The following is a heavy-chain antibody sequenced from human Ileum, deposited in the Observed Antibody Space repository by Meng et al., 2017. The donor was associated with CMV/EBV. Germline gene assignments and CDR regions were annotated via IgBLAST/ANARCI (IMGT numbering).Heavy chain of an antibody. D-gene: IGHD3-10*01. CDR3: ARDRGSLDY. V-gene: IGHV1-18*01. CDR2: ISAYNGNT. CDR1: GDTFTSYG. Sequence: VQLLQCGVEVKKPGASVKVPCKVSGDTFTSYGISWVRQPPGQGLGWMGWISAYNGNTTYAQKLQGRVTMTTDTSTSTAYMELRSLRSDDTAVYYCARDRGSLDYWGQGTLVTVSS. J-gene: IGHJ4*02.